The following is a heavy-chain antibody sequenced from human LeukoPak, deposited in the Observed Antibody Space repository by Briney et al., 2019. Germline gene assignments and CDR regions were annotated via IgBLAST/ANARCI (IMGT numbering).Heavy chain of an antibody. J-gene: IGHJ4*02. V-gene: IGHV4-38-2*02. Sequence: PSETLSLTCTVSGHSISSGYYWGWIRQPPGKGLEWIGVYHVGTTDYNPSLKSRVTISVDGSKNQMSLTLSSVAAADTAVYYCARHQYGDYYFDYWGQGTLVTVSS. CDR2: VYHVGTT. CDR3: ARHQYGDYYFDY. CDR1: GHSISSGYY. D-gene: IGHD4-17*01.